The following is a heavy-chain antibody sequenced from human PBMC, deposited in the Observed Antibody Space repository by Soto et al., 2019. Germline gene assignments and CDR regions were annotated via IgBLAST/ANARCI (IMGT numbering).Heavy chain of an antibody. CDR2: IYYSGST. V-gene: IGHV4-31*03. Sequence: QVQLQESGPGLVKPSQTLSLTCTVSGGSISSGGYYWSWIRQHPGKGLEWIGYIYYSGSTYYNPSLQSRATRSVEASKNPFTLTLSSVTAADTAVYYCATTTKASLRPDHDDTWFDPWGQGTLVTVSS. CDR1: GGSISSGGYY. J-gene: IGHJ5*02. D-gene: IGHD1-1*01. CDR3: ATTTKASLRPDHDDTWFDP.